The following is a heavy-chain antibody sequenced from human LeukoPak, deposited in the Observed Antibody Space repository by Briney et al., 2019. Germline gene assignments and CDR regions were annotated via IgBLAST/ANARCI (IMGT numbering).Heavy chain of an antibody. CDR2: INHSGST. D-gene: IGHD3-22*01. Sequence: SETLSLTCAVYGGSFSGYYWSWIRQAPGKGLEWIGEINHSGSTNYNPSLKSRVTIAVDTSKNQFSLKLISVTAADTAVYYCARRYYDSSGLGAFDIWGQGTMVTVSS. V-gene: IGHV4-34*01. J-gene: IGHJ3*02. CDR1: GGSFSGYY. CDR3: ARRYYDSSGLGAFDI.